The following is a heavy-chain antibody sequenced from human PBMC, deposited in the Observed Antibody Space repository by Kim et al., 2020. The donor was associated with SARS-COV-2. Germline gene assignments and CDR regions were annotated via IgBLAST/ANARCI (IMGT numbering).Heavy chain of an antibody. CDR1: GFTFSSYA. J-gene: IGHJ3*02. Sequence: GGSLRLSCAASGFTFSSYAIHWVRQAPGKGLEWVAVISYDGSNKYYADSVKGRFTISRDNSKNTLYLQMNSLRAEDTAVYYCARDRNDAFDIWGQGTMVTVSS. CDR2: ISYDGSNK. V-gene: IGHV3-30*04. CDR3: ARDRNDAFDI.